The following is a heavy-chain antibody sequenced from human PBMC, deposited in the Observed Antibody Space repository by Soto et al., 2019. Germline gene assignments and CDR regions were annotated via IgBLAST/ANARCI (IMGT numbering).Heavy chain of an antibody. J-gene: IGHJ6*01. CDR3: ARDLLGFGYTYADV. CDR1: GGTFSNYA. D-gene: IGHD3-10*01. Sequence: QVQLVQSGAEVKKPGSSVKVSCKASGGTFSNYALISWVRQAPGQGLEWMGGIIPIDATVNYEQKFQGRTTITADESTTTAYMDLGSLRSEDTAVYYCARDLLGFGYTYADVWGQGPTVTVSS. V-gene: IGHV1-69*12. CDR2: IIPIDATV.